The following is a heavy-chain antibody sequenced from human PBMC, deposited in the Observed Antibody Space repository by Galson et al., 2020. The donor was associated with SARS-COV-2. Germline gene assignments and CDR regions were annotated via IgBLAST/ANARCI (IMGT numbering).Heavy chain of an antibody. J-gene: IGHJ3*02. CDR3: AGRVAGAGSLHI. CDR1: GDSVSSNSAA. D-gene: IGHD6-13*01. Sequence: SPTLSLTCAISGDSVSSNSAAWNWIRQSPSRGLEWLGRTYYRSQWSTDYAVSVKSRITINPDTSKNQFSLQLNSVTPEDTAIYYCAGRVAGAGSLHIWCQGTMVIVSS. CDR2: TYYRSQWST. V-gene: IGHV6-1*01.